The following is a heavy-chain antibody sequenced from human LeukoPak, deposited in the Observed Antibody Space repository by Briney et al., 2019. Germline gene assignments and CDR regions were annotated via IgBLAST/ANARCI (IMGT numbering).Heavy chain of an antibody. CDR2: ISSGSNTI. V-gene: IGHV3-48*01. CDR1: GFTFSSYS. Sequence: PGRSLRLSCAASGFTFSSYSMTWVRQAPGKGLDWVSYISSGSNTIYYADSVKGRFTISRDNAKNSLYLQMNSLRAEDTAVYYCARSTSDRVSSPGCDYWGQGTLVTVSS. J-gene: IGHJ4*02. D-gene: IGHD2-2*01. CDR3: ARSTSDRVSSPGCDY.